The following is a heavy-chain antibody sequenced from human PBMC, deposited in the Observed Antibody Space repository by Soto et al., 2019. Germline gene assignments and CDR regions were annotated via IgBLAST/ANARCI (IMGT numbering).Heavy chain of an antibody. CDR2: VYWDDDK. CDR1: GFSLTANGVG. D-gene: IGHD3-9*01. CDR3: ATLTGSH. Sequence: ITLKESGPPLVKPTQTLTLTCSFSGFSLTANGVGVGWVRQPPGLALEWHAMVYWDDDKHYSASLRSRLSITKDTSKSQVVLTMTNMDPVDTGTYYCATLTGSHWGQGALVTVSS. V-gene: IGHV2-5*02. J-gene: IGHJ4*02.